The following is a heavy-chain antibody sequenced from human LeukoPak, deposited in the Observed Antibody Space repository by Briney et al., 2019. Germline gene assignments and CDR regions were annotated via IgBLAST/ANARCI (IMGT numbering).Heavy chain of an antibody. CDR2: ISGSGDST. D-gene: IGHD2-21*02. CDR1: GFTFSTYA. CDR3: ANSPPLSHRSDWPEYFQH. V-gene: IGHV3-23*01. J-gene: IGHJ1*01. Sequence: GGSLRLSCAASGFTFSTYAMSWVRQAPGKGLEWVSAISGSGDSTYYADSVKGRFTISRDNSKNTLYLQVNSLRAGDTAVYYCANSPPLSHRSDWPEYFQHWGQGTLVTVSS.